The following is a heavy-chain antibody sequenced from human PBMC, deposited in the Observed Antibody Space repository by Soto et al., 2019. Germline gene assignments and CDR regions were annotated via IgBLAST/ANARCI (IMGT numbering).Heavy chain of an antibody. D-gene: IGHD3-22*01. J-gene: IGHJ3*02. CDR2: ISGSGGST. CDR3: AKSKYYDSSGYYYVAAFDI. V-gene: IGHV3-23*01. CDR1: GFTFSSYA. Sequence: EVQLLESGGGLVQPGGSLRLSCAASGFTFSSYAMSWVRQAPGKGLEWVSAISGSGGSTYYADSVKGRFTISRDNSKNTLYLQMNSLRAEDTAVYYCAKSKYYDSSGYYYVAAFDIWGQGTMVTVSS.